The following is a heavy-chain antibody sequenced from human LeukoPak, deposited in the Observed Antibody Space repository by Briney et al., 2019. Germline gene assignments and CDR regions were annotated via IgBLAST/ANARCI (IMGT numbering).Heavy chain of an antibody. CDR2: IYYSGST. CDR3: ARYLDFYGSGSYYSPPFFDY. V-gene: IGHV4-59*01. CDR1: GGSISSYY. D-gene: IGHD3-10*01. J-gene: IGHJ4*02. Sequence: SETLSLTCTVSGGSISSYYWSWIRQPPGKGLEWIGYIYYSGSTNYNPSLKSRVTISVDTSKNQFSLKLSSVTAADTAVYYCARYLDFYGSGSYYSPPFFDYWGQGTLVTVSS.